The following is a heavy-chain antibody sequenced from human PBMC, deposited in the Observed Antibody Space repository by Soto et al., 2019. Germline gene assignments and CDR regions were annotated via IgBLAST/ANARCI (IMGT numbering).Heavy chain of an antibody. V-gene: IGHV4-39*07. J-gene: IGHJ6*02. D-gene: IGHD3-3*01. CDR3: ARESKNYDFWSGVPSPSYGMDV. CDR1: GGSISISTYY. CDR2: IYYSGNT. Sequence: SDTLSLTCTVSGGSISISTYYWGWILQPPGKGLEWIGTIYYSGNTYYNPSLKSRVTISVDTSKNQFSLKLSSVTAADTAVYYCARESKNYDFWSGVPSPSYGMDVWGQGTTVTVSS.